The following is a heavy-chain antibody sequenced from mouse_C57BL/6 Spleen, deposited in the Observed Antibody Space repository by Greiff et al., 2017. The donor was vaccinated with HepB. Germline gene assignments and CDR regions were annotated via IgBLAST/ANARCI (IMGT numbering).Heavy chain of an antibody. D-gene: IGHD1-3*01. Sequence: EVQGVESGGGLVKPGGSLKLSCAASGFTFSSYAMSWVRQTPEKRLEWVATISYGGSYTYYPDNVKGRFTISRDNAKNNLYLQMSHLKSEDTAMYYCARRGKGAMDYWGQGTSVTVSS. CDR2: ISYGGSYT. CDR3: ARRGKGAMDY. J-gene: IGHJ4*01. V-gene: IGHV5-4*01. CDR1: GFTFSSYA.